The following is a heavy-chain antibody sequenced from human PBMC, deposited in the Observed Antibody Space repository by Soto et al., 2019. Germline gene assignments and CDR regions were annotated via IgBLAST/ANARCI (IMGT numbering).Heavy chain of an antibody. CDR3: ARDSRYYDFWSGYSPHGYFDY. CDR2: IYYSGST. CDR1: GGSISSGGYY. V-gene: IGHV4-31*03. D-gene: IGHD3-3*01. J-gene: IGHJ4*02. Sequence: QVQLQESGPGLVKPSQTLSLTCTVSGGSISSGGYYWSWIRQHPGKGLEWIGYIYYSGSTYYNPSLKSRVTISVDTSKNQFSLKLSSVTAADTAVYYCARDSRYYDFWSGYSPHGYFDYWGQGTLVTVSS.